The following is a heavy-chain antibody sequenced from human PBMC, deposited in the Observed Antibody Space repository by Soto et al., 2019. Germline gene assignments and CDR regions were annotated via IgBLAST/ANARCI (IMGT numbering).Heavy chain of an antibody. CDR2: IYYSGST. J-gene: IGHJ4*02. Sequence: SETLSLTCTVSGGSVSSGSYYWSWIRQPPGKGLEWIGYIYYSGSTNYNPSLKSRVTISVDTSKNQFSLKLSPVTAADTAVYYCARSYGDYVFDYWGQGTLVTVSS. D-gene: IGHD4-17*01. CDR3: ARSYGDYVFDY. V-gene: IGHV4-61*01. CDR1: GGSVSSGSYY.